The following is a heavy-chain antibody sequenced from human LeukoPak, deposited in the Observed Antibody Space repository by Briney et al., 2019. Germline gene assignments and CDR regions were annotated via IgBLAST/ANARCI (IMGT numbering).Heavy chain of an antibody. CDR2: ISYDGSDK. Sequence: PGRSLRLSCAASGFTFSSYAMHWVRQAPGKGLEWVAVISYDGSDKYYADSVKGRFTISRDNSNNTLYLQMNSLRAEDTAVYYCASQADYWGQGTLVTVSS. CDR3: ASQADY. J-gene: IGHJ4*02. V-gene: IGHV3-30-3*01. CDR1: GFTFSSYA.